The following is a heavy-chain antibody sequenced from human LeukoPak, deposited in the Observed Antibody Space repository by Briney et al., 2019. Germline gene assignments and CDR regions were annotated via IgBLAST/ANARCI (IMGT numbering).Heavy chain of an antibody. CDR1: GYSISSGCY. D-gene: IGHD2-15*01. J-gene: IGHJ5*02. Sequence: PSETLSLTCAASGYSISSGCYGGWTRQPPEQGLEWIGTIYHSGNTYYNPSLKGRFTISVDTSKNQFCVKLSSVTAADTAVYYCDREGVNCSGGSCYSGWFGPWGQGTLVTVSS. V-gene: IGHV4-38-2*01. CDR3: DREGVNCSGGSCYSGWFGP. CDR2: IYHSGNT.